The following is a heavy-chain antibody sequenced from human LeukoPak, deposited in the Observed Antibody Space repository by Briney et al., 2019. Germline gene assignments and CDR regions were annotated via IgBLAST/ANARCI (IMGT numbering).Heavy chain of an antibody. J-gene: IGHJ4*02. Sequence: GGSLRLSCAASGFTFSSYEMNWVRQAPGKGLEWVSYISSSGSTIYYADSVKGRFTISRDNAKNSLYLQMNSLRAEDTAVYYCARDSPSSYDSSGYYPSYFDYWGQGTLVTVSS. CDR1: GFTFSSYE. V-gene: IGHV3-48*03. CDR2: ISSSGSTI. CDR3: ARDSPSSYDSSGYYPSYFDY. D-gene: IGHD3-22*01.